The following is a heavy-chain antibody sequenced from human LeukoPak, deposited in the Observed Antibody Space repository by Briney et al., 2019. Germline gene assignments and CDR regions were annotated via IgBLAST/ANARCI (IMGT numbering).Heavy chain of an antibody. CDR1: GFTFSTYG. V-gene: IGHV3-30*02. D-gene: IGHD6-13*01. CDR2: IRYDGSNK. Sequence: GGSLRLSCAASGFTFSTYGMHWVRQAPGKGLDWVAFIRYDGSNKYYADSVKGRFAISRDNSNNAVFLQMNSLRADDMAIYYCARGASSWEYTTFDIWGQGAIVTVSS. CDR3: ARGASSWEYTTFDI. J-gene: IGHJ3*02.